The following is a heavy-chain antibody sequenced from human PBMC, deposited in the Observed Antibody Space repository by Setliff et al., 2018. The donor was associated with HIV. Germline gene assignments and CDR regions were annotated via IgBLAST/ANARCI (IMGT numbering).Heavy chain of an antibody. D-gene: IGHD6-13*01. V-gene: IGHV4-59*12. Sequence: PSETLSLTCTVSGDSINNYHWSWIRQPPGEGLEFLGFFHYSGHTFYNPSLKSRVTISVDTSKNQFSLKLSSVTAADTAVYYCARGIAAAGRWGQGTLVTVSS. CDR2: FHYSGHT. CDR1: GDSINNYH. CDR3: ARGIAAAGR. J-gene: IGHJ4*02.